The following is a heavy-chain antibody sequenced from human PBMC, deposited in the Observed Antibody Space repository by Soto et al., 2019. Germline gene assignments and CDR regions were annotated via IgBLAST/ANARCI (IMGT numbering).Heavy chain of an antibody. J-gene: IGHJ4*02. Sequence: GGSLRLSCAASGSTFENYAVHWVRQGPGKGLEWVAGISWKNGSRGYADSVRGRFTISRDNAKNSLYLQMNSLRPEDTALYYCAKDKVYSDYQYYFASWGQGTLVTVSS. CDR1: GSTFENYA. CDR2: ISWKNGSR. V-gene: IGHV3-9*01. CDR3: AKDKVYSDYQYYFAS. D-gene: IGHD4-17*01.